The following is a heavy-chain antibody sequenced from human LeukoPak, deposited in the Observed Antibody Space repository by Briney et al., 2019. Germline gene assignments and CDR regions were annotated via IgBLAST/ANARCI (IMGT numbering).Heavy chain of an antibody. CDR2: IIPIFGTA. V-gene: IGHV1-69*05. D-gene: IGHD2-2*02. Sequence: SVKVSCKASGGTFSSYAISWVRQAPGQGLEWMGGIIPIFGTANYAQKFQGRVTITTDESTSIAYMELSSLRSEDTAVYYCARGDIVVVPAAIRADYYYYYMDVWGKGTTVTVSS. CDR1: GGTFSSYA. CDR3: ARGDIVVVPAAIRADYYYYYMDV. J-gene: IGHJ6*03.